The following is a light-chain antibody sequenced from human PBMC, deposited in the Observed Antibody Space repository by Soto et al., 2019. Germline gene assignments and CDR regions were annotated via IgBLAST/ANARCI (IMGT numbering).Light chain of an antibody. Sequence: EIVLTQSPGTLSLSPGERATLSCRASQSVSSSYLAWYQQKPGQAPMLLIYGASSRATGIPDRFSGSGSGTAFTLTISRLEPEDFAVYYCQQYGSSSWTFGQGTKVEIK. CDR1: QSVSSSY. CDR2: GAS. V-gene: IGKV3-20*01. CDR3: QQYGSSSWT. J-gene: IGKJ1*01.